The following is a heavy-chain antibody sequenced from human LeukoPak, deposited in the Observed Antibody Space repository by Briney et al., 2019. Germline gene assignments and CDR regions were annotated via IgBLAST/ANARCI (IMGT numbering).Heavy chain of an antibody. CDR2: ISSSSSYI. V-gene: IGHV3-21*01. D-gene: IGHD1-14*01. CDR1: GFTFSSYS. J-gene: IGHJ5*02. Sequence: GGSLRLPCAASGFTFSSYSMNWVRQAPGKGLEWVSSISSSSSYIYYADSVKGRFTISRDNAKNSLYLQMNSLRAEDTAVYYCARSLKSGTRNPFDPWGQGTLVTVSS. CDR3: ARSLKSGTRNPFDP.